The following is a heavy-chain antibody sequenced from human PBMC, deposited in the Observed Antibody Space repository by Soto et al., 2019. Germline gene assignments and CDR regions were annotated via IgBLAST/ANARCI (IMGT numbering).Heavy chain of an antibody. CDR2: ISAYNGNT. Sequence: AASVKVSCKASGYTFTSYGISWVRQAPGQELEGMGWISAYNGNTNYAQKLQGRVTMTTDTSTSTACMELRRLRSDDTAVYYCARVAVAGTGSSSWFDPWGQGTLVTVSS. D-gene: IGHD6-19*01. J-gene: IGHJ5*02. V-gene: IGHV1-18*01. CDR1: GYTFTSYG. CDR3: ARVAVAGTGSSSWFDP.